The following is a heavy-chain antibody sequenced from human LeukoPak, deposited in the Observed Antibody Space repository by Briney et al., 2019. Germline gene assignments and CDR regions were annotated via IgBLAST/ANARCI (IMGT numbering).Heavy chain of an antibody. CDR1: GYTFTSYY. CDR2: INPSGGST. V-gene: IGHV1-46*01. Sequence: ASVKVSCKASGYTFTSYYMHWVRQAPGQGLEWMGIINPSGGSTSYAQKFQGRVTMTRDTSTSTAYMELSSLRSEDTAVYYCAGLMVDSSGYYLDDYWGQGTLVTASS. CDR3: AGLMVDSSGYYLDDY. J-gene: IGHJ4*02. D-gene: IGHD3-22*01.